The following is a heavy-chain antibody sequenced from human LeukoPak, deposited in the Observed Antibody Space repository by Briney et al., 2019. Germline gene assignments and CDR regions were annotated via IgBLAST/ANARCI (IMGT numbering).Heavy chain of an antibody. D-gene: IGHD4-23*01. CDR2: IYYSGST. V-gene: IGHV4-59*01. CDR1: GGSFSGYY. Sequence: SETLSLTCAVYGGSFSGYYWSWIRQPPGKGLEWIGYIYYSGSTNYNPSLKSRVTISVDTSKNQFSLKLSSVTAADTAVYYCARALDYGGNLIDYWGQGTLVTVSS. CDR3: ARALDYGGNLIDY. J-gene: IGHJ4*02.